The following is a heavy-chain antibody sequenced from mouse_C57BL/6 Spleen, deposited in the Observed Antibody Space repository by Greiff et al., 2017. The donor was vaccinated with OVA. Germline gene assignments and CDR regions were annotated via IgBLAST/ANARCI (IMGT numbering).Heavy chain of an antibody. Sequence: EVQLVESGGGLVKPGGSLKLSCAASGFTFSDYGMHWVRQAPEKGLEWVAYISSGSSTIYYAATVKGRFTISRDNAKNTLFLQMTSLRSEDTAMYYCARDHYYYGSSPWFAYWGQGTLVTVSA. CDR1: GFTFSDYG. V-gene: IGHV5-17*01. D-gene: IGHD1-1*01. CDR3: ARDHYYYGSSPWFAY. J-gene: IGHJ3*01. CDR2: ISSGSSTI.